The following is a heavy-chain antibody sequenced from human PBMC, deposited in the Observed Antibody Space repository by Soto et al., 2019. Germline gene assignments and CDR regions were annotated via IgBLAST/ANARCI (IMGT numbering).Heavy chain of an antibody. Sequence: GGSLRLSCAASGFTFSSYAMSWVRQAPGKGLEWVSAISGSGGSTYYADSVKGRFTISRDNSKNTLYLQMNSLRAGDTAVYYCAKGVNYDFWSGYYYWGQGTLVTVSS. J-gene: IGHJ4*02. V-gene: IGHV3-23*01. D-gene: IGHD3-3*01. CDR3: AKGVNYDFWSGYYY. CDR2: ISGSGGST. CDR1: GFTFSSYA.